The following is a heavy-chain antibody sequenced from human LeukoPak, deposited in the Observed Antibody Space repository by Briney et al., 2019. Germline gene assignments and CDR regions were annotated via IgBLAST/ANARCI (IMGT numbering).Heavy chain of an antibody. Sequence: SETLSLTCAVYGGSFNDYYWSWIRQSPGTGLEWIGEIHHSGSTNYNSSLESRATMSIDTSNNQFSLKLTSVTAADTAVYYCASHKYPVQAFDVWGQGTMVTVSS. CDR3: ASHKYPVQAFDV. J-gene: IGHJ3*01. CDR2: IHHSGST. CDR1: GGSFNDYY. D-gene: IGHD2-2*02. V-gene: IGHV4-34*01.